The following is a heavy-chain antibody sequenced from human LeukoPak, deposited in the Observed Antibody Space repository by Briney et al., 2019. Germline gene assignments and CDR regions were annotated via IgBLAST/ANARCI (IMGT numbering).Heavy chain of an antibody. CDR2: VDRDDDK. CDR1: GFALTTSGRC. V-gene: IGHV2-70*01. Sequence: SGPTLLHPTPTLTLTRTFSGFALTTSGRCVRWIRQPPVKALEWLSLVDRDDDKYHSTSLKTRLTISKDTAKNQVVLTMTNMDPVDTATYYCARTYYYGSGSYYSIVHFDYWGQGTLVTVSS. CDR3: ARTYYYGSGSYYSIVHFDY. D-gene: IGHD3-10*01. J-gene: IGHJ4*02.